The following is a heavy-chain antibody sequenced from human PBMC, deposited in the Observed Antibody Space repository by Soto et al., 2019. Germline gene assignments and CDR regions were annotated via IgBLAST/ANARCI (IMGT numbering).Heavy chain of an antibody. CDR1: GYTFTSYA. V-gene: IGHV1-3*05. CDR2: INAGNGNT. J-gene: IGHJ5*02. CDR3: AKADGVGCVGP. D-gene: IGHD2-15*01. Sequence: QVQLVQSGAEEKKPGASVKVSCKASGYTFTSYAMHWVRQAPGQRLEWMGWINAGNGNTKYSQKFQGRVTITKDTSASTAYMELSSLRSEDTAVYSCAKADGVGCVGPWGQGTLVTVSS.